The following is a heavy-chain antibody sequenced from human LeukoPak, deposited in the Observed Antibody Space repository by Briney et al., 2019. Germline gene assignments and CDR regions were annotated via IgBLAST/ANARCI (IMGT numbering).Heavy chain of an antibody. CDR1: GFIFSSFW. J-gene: IGHJ4*02. V-gene: IGHV3-74*01. CDR2: INSEGRTT. CDR3: GRGMRDYYGLDY. D-gene: IGHD3-10*01. Sequence: GGSLRLSCAASGFIFSSFWMHWVRQVPGKGLVWVSHINSEGRTTDYADSVRGRFTISRDNAKNTLYLQMNRLTVEDTAVYYCGRGMRDYYGLDYWGQGFLVTVSS.